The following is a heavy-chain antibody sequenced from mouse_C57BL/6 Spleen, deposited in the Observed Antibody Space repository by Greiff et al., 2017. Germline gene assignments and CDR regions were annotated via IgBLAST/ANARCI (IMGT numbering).Heavy chain of an antibody. J-gene: IGHJ4*01. Sequence: VQLQQPGAELVRPGSSVKLSCKASGYTFTSYWLHWVKQRPIQGLEWIGNIDPSDSATHYNQKFKDKATLTVDNSSSTAYMQLSSLTSEDSAVYYCARSAVVARDAMDYWGQGTSVTVSS. CDR2: IDPSDSAT. CDR3: ARSAVVARDAMDY. V-gene: IGHV1-52*01. D-gene: IGHD1-1*01. CDR1: GYTFTSYW.